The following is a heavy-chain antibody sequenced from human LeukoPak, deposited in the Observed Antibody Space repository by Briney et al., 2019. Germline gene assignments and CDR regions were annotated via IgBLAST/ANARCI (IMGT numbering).Heavy chain of an antibody. D-gene: IGHD5/OR15-5a*01. J-gene: IGHJ6*03. CDR1: AATFISYA. V-gene: IGHV1-69*01. CDR3: AKGLNYYYRAV. CDR2: FIPIFGTA. Sequence: SSWKVSSKASAATFISYASSWVRQPPGQGLDGMGGFIPIFGTANYAQKFQARVTITADESTSTSYSELTSLRSEDTPVYDCAKGLNYYYRAVWGKRTTVTVPS.